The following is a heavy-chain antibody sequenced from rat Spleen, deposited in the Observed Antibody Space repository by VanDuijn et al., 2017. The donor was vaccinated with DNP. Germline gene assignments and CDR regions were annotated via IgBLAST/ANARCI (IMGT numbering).Heavy chain of an antibody. CDR1: GFTLNNYD. J-gene: IGHJ2*01. CDR2: ISPSGGST. CDR3: TRYYDSFDY. Sequence: EVHLVESGGGLVQPGRSLKLSCAPSGFTLNNYDMAWVRQAPTKGLEWVASISPSGGSTYYRDSVKGRFTISRDNTKNTLYLQMNSLRSEDTATYYCTRYYDSFDYWGRGVMVTVSS. D-gene: IGHD1-1*01. V-gene: IGHV5S13*01.